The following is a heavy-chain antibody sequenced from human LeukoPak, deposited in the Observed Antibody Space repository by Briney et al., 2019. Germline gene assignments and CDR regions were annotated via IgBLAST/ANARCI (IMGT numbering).Heavy chain of an antibody. Sequence: SETLSLTCTVSGGSISSSSYYWGWIRQPPGKGLEWIGSIYYSGSTYYNPSLKSRVTISVDTSKNQFSLKLSSVTAADTAVYYCARDRRGYYDSSGFYYFDYWGQGTLVTVSS. J-gene: IGHJ4*02. D-gene: IGHD3-22*01. CDR1: GGSISSSSYY. CDR2: IYYSGST. V-gene: IGHV4-39*07. CDR3: ARDRRGYYDSSGFYYFDY.